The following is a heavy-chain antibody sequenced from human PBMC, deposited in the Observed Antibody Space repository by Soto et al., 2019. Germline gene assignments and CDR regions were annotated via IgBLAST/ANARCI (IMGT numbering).Heavy chain of an antibody. CDR2: IYWDDDK. CDR3: AHVLVVVANYGMDV. D-gene: IGHD2-15*01. Sequence: QITLKESGPTLVKPTQTLTLTCTFSGFSLSTSGVGVGWIRQPPGKALEWLALIYWDDDKRYSPSLTSRLTITKDTSNNQVVLTMTNMDPVDTATCYCAHVLVVVANYGMDVWGQGTTVTVSS. J-gene: IGHJ6*02. V-gene: IGHV2-5*02. CDR1: GFSLSTSGVG.